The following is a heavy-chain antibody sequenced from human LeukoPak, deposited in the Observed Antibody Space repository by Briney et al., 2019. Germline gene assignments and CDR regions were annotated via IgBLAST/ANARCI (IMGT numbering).Heavy chain of an antibody. J-gene: IGHJ4*02. CDR1: GYTFTGYY. CDR2: INPNSGGT. D-gene: IGHD5-12*01. CDR3: AGYFRRDGYNYVFDY. Sequence: ASVKVSCKASGYTFTGYYMHWVRQAPGQGLEWMGWINPNSGGTNYAQKFQGRVTMTRDTPISTAYMELSRLRSDDTAVYYCAGYFRRDGYNYVFDYWGQGTLVTVSS. V-gene: IGHV1-2*02.